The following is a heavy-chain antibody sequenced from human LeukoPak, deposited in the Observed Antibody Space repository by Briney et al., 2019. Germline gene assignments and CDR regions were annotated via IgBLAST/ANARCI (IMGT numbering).Heavy chain of an antibody. Sequence: SETLSLTCIVSGGSISSYYWSWIRQPPGKGLEWIGYIYYTGSTNYNPSLKSRVTISVDTSKNQLSLKLRSVTAADTAVYYCARQDSGTYLNPLDIWGQGTVVTVST. CDR1: GGSISSYY. CDR2: IYYTGST. V-gene: IGHV4-59*08. CDR3: ARQDSGTYLNPLDI. J-gene: IGHJ3*02. D-gene: IGHD1-26*01.